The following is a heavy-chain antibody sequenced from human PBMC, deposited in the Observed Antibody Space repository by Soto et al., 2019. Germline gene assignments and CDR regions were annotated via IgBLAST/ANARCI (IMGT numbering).Heavy chain of an antibody. D-gene: IGHD3-3*01. CDR2: INTAGSTK. CDR3: VRDSGFRGFLEWSLDV. J-gene: IGHJ6*02. CDR1: GFTFSNFE. Sequence: PGGSLRLSCAASGFTFSNFEMHWVRQAPGKGLEWVSYINTAGSTKYYAESVKGRFTISRDNARNSLFLQMNSLRAEDTAVYNCVRDSGFRGFLEWSLDVWGQGTTVTVSS. V-gene: IGHV3-48*03.